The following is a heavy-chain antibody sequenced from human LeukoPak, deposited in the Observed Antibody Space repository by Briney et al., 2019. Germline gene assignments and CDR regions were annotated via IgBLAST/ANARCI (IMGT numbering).Heavy chain of an antibody. CDR1: GGSISSGTYY. V-gene: IGHV4-39*02. J-gene: IGHJ4*02. Sequence: SETLSLTCTVSGGSISSGTYYWGWIRQPPGKGLEGRGTVFYGGTPYYNPSLKSRVTISVDTSKNHFSLGLSSVTAADTAVYYCARLDSGDYFFDYWGQGSLVTVSS. CDR2: VFYGGTP. D-gene: IGHD4-17*01. CDR3: ARLDSGDYFFDY.